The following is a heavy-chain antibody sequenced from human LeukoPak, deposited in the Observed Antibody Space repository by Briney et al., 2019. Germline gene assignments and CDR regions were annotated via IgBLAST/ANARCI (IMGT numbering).Heavy chain of an antibody. CDR2: MNPNSGNT. D-gene: IGHD2-2*01. V-gene: IGHV1-8*02. CDR1: GYTFTGYY. Sequence: ASVKVSCKASGYTFTGYYMHWVRQAPGQGLEWMGWMNPNSGNTGYAQKFQGRVTMTRNTSISTAYMELSSLRSEDTAVYYCARVQLYCSSTSCYDNGMDVWGQGTTVTVSS. CDR3: ARVQLYCSSTSCYDNGMDV. J-gene: IGHJ6*02.